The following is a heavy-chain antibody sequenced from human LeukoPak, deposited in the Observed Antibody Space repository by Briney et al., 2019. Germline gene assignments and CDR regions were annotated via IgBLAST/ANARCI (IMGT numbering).Heavy chain of an antibody. CDR1: GFTFSSYG. V-gene: IGHV3-30*03. Sequence: PGRSLRLSCAASGFTFSSYGMHWVRQAPGKGLEWVAVISYDGTDTYYADSVKGRFTISRDNSQNTVYLQINSLRAEDTAVYYCARDHPVIAAAGYYYYYMDVWGKGTTVTVSS. CDR3: ARDHPVIAAAGYYYYYMDV. CDR2: ISYDGTDT. D-gene: IGHD6-13*01. J-gene: IGHJ6*03.